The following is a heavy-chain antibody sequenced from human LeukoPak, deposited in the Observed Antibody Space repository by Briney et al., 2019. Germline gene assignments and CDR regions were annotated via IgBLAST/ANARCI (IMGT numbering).Heavy chain of an antibody. CDR2: VYYSGRT. CDR3: ARPGRQDAYNGHYWYFDL. D-gene: IGHD5-24*01. CDR1: GGSITNYY. Sequence: SETLSLTCTVSGGSITNYYWKWIRQPPGKDLEWIGCVYYSGRTHYSSALKSRVTISVDTSKNQFSLNLRSVTAADTAVYYCARPGRQDAYNGHYWYFDLWGRGTLVTVSS. V-gene: IGHV4-59*01. J-gene: IGHJ2*01.